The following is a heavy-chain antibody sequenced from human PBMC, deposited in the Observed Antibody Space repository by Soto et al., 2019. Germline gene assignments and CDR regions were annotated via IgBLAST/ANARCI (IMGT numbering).Heavy chain of an antibody. Sequence: EVQLLESGGGLVQPGGSLRLSCAASGFTFSSYSMSWVRQAPGKGLEWVPAISGSGGASYNADSVKGRFTISRDNSKNTVYLQMNSLRAEDTAVYFCANAYCSSTSCRAEYLQHWGQGTLVTVSS. CDR3: ANAYCSSTSCRAEYLQH. CDR2: ISGSGGAS. V-gene: IGHV3-23*01. J-gene: IGHJ1*01. CDR1: GFTFSSYS. D-gene: IGHD2-2*01.